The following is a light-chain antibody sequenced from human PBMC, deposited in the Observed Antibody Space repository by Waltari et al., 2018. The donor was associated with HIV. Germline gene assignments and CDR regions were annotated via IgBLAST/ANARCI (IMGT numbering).Light chain of an antibody. J-gene: IGKJ4*01. V-gene: IGKV2-28*01. CDR1: TRLLRSNGYNS. CDR2: LAS. CDR3: MQALQTPT. Sequence: VMPQSPLPVAVTHGTPASIPCRSSTRLLRSNGYNSVHWYLQKPGQSPHLLIYLASNRASGVPDRFSGSGSGTYFTLKISRVEPEDVGVYYCMQALQTPTFGGGTKVEIK.